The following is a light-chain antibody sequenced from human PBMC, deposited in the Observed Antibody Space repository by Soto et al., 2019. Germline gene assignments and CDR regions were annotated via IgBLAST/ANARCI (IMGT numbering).Light chain of an antibody. Sequence: EIVMTQSPATLSVSPGERATLSCRASQSVSSNLAWYQQKPGQAPRLLIYGASTRATGIPARFSGSGAGTEFNLTISSPQSEEFAVYYCQHYSTGASKYAFGQGTKLELK. CDR3: QHYSTGASKYA. CDR1: QSVSSN. J-gene: IGKJ2*01. V-gene: IGKV3-15*01. CDR2: GAS.